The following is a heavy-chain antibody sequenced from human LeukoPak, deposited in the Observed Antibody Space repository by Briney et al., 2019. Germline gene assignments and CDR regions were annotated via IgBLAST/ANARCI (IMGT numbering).Heavy chain of an antibody. V-gene: IGHV5-51*01. D-gene: IGHD6-19*01. Sequence: GESLKISCKGAGYSFTSYWIGWVREMPGEGLEWMGIIYPGDSDIRYSPSFQGQVTISADKSISTAYLQWSSLKASDTAMYYCATTYSSGTDAFDIWGPGTMVTVSS. J-gene: IGHJ3*02. CDR3: ATTYSSGTDAFDI. CDR1: GYSFTSYW. CDR2: IYPGDSDI.